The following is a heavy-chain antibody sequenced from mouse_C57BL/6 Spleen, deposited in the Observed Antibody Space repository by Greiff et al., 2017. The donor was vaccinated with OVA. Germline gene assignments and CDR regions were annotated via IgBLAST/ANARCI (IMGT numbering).Heavy chain of an antibody. V-gene: IGHV1-53*01. D-gene: IGHD1-1*01. CDR1: GYAFSSSW. J-gene: IGHJ2*01. Sequence: VQRVESGPELVKPGASVKISCKASGYAFSSSWMHWVKQRPGQGLEWIGNINPSNGGTNYNEKFKSKATLTVDKSSSTADMQLSSLTSEDSAVYYCARGIGITTVVADYWGQGTTLTVSS. CDR2: INPSNGGT. CDR3: ARGIGITTVVADY.